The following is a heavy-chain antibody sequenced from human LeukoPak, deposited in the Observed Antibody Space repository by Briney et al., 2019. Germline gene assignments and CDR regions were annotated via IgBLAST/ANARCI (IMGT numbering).Heavy chain of an antibody. CDR1: GGSISSSSYY. V-gene: IGHV4-39*07. Sequence: SETLSLTCTVSGGSISSSSYYWGWIRQPPGKGLEWIGSIYYSGSTYYNPSLKSRVTISVDTSKNQFYLKLSSVAAADTAVYYCARDSWSGLYYYYMDGWGKGTTVTISS. CDR2: IYYSGST. D-gene: IGHD3-3*01. J-gene: IGHJ6*03. CDR3: ARDSWSGLYYYYMDG.